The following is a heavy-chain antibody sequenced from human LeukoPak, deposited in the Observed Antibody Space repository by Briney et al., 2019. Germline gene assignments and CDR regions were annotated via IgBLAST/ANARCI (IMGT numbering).Heavy chain of an antibody. V-gene: IGHV3-64*01. J-gene: IGHJ4*02. D-gene: IGHD4-17*01. Sequence: QPGGSLRLSCAASGFTFSSYAMHWVRQAPGKGLEYVSAISSNGGSTYYANSVKGRFTISRDNSKNTLYLQMGSLRAEDMAVYYCAVSYGDHYDYWGQGTLVTVSS. CDR1: GFTFSSYA. CDR2: ISSNGGST. CDR3: AVSYGDHYDY.